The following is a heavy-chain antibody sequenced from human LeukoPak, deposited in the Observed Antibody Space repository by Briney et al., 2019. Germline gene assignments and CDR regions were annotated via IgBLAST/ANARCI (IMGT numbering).Heavy chain of an antibody. J-gene: IGHJ4*02. CDR2: ISYDESNK. Sequence: GGSLRLSCAASGFTFSSYGMHGVRQAPGKRLEWGAVISYDESNKYYADSVKGRFTISRDNSKNTLYLQMNSLRAEDTAVYYCAKADRGYSGYDFFDYWGQGTLVTVSS. CDR1: GFTFSSYG. D-gene: IGHD5-12*01. V-gene: IGHV3-30*18. CDR3: AKADRGYSGYDFFDY.